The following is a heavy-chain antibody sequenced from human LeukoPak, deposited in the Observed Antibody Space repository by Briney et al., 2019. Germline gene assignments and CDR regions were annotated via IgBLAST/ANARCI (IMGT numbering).Heavy chain of an antibody. CDR3: ARGPSGSWSSRVRYMDV. V-gene: IGHV1-8*03. D-gene: IGHD6-13*01. CDR2: INPNSDNT. Sequence: ASVKVSCKASGYTFTNYDINWVRQATGQGLEWMGWINPNSDNTGYPQKFQGRVTITRNTSISTAYMELSSLRSEDTAVYYCARGPSGSWSSRVRYMDVWGKGTTVTVSS. J-gene: IGHJ6*03. CDR1: GYTFTNYD.